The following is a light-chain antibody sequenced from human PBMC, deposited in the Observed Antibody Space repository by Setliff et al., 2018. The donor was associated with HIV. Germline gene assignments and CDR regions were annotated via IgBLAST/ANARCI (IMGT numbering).Light chain of an antibody. J-gene: IGLJ1*01. Sequence: QSALAQPASVSGSPGQSITISCTGTSSDVGDYNYVSWYQQHPGKAPKLMIYEVTNRPSGVSNRFSASKSGNTVSLTISGLQAEDEADYYCSSFTSSGTYVFGTGTKVTVL. CDR3: SSFTSSGTYV. V-gene: IGLV2-14*01. CDR1: SSDVGDYNY. CDR2: EVT.